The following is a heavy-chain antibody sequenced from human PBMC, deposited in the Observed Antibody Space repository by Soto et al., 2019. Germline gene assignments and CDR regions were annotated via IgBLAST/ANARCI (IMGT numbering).Heavy chain of an antibody. CDR3: AGRGRGTAMAKTDY. CDR2: IYYSGST. J-gene: IGHJ4*02. V-gene: IGHV4-59*01. D-gene: IGHD5-18*01. CDR1: GGSISSYY. Sequence: SETLSLTCTVSGGSISSYYWSWIRQPPGKGLEWIGYIYYSGSTNYNPSLKSRVTISVDTSKNQFSLKLSSVTAADTAVYYCAGRGRGTAMAKTDYWGQGTLVTVSS.